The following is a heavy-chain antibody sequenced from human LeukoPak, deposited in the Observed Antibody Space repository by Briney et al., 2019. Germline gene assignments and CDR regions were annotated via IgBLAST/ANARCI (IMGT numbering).Heavy chain of an antibody. CDR2: ISGSGAST. CDR1: GFTLSSYA. CDR3: AKDRGYSGYDYPFDY. V-gene: IGHV3-23*01. J-gene: IGHJ4*02. Sequence: PGGSLRLSCAASGFTLSSYAMSWVRQAPGKGLEWVSAISGSGASTYYADSVKGRFTISRDNSKNTLYLQMNSLRAEDTAVYYCAKDRGYSGYDYPFDYWGQGTLVTVSS. D-gene: IGHD5-12*01.